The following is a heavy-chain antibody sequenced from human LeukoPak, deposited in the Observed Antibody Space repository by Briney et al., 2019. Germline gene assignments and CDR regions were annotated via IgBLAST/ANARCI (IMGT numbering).Heavy chain of an antibody. D-gene: IGHD6-13*01. J-gene: IGHJ4*02. Sequence: GGSLRLSCSASGFTFNNCAMHWVRQAPGKGLEYVAAISNNGGSTYYEDSVKGRFTISRDNANNMLYLQMSSLRVEDTAVYYCVKGREAAAGRGFCYWGQGTLVTVSS. CDR3: VKGREAAAGRGFCY. V-gene: IGHV3-64D*06. CDR1: GFTFNNCA. CDR2: ISNNGGST.